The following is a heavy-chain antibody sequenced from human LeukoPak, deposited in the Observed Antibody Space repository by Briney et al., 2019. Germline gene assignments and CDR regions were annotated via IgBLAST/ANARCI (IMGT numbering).Heavy chain of an antibody. D-gene: IGHD3-22*01. J-gene: IGHJ4*02. CDR1: GFTFSNAW. V-gene: IGHV3-15*01. CDR3: TRIFYYETGGYYPDH. Sequence: GGSLRLSCAASGFTFSNAWMNWVRQAPGKGLEWVGRIKTKPDGGTTDYTTPVKGRFTISRDDSKNTLYLQMNSLKTEDTAVYYCTRIFYYETGGYYPDHWGQGTLVTVSS. CDR2: IKTKPDGGTT.